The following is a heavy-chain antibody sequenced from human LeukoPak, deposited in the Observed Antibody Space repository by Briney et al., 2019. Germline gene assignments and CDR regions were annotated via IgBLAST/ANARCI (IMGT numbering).Heavy chain of an antibody. Sequence: PGGSLRLSCAASGFTFSSHWMSWVPEAPGKGLEWVANIKEDGREKYYLDSVKGRFTISRDNAKNSLYLQMNSMRAEDTAVYYCAREVGICSGGSCYFRFDFWGQGTLVTVSS. J-gene: IGHJ4*02. CDR1: GFTFSSHW. D-gene: IGHD2-15*01. CDR3: AREVGICSGGSCYFRFDF. V-gene: IGHV3-7*01. CDR2: IKEDGREK.